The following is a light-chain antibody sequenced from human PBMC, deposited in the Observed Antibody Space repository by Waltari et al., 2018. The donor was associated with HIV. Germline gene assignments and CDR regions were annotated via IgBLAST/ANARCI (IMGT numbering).Light chain of an antibody. Sequence: QSGLTQPPSVSGPPGQRVTISCSGSSPNIARHDVHWYQHYPAPAPKLLLYATNPRSSGVPDRFSGSKSGTSASLAISGLQSEDEADYYCAAWDDSLNGRYVFGTGTKVTVL. CDR1: SPNIARHD. CDR2: ATN. V-gene: IGLV1-44*01. CDR3: AAWDDSLNGRYV. J-gene: IGLJ1*01.